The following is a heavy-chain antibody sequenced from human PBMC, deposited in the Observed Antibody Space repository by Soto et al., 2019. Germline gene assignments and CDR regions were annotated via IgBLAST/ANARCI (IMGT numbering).Heavy chain of an antibody. D-gene: IGHD3-10*01. CDR1: GFTFSSYA. Sequence: EVQLLESGGGLVQPGGSLRLSCAASGFTFSSYAMSWVRQAPGKGLEWVSAISGSGGSTYYADSVKGRFTISRDNSKNTLYLQMNSLRAEDTAVYYCAKDINMVRGSYSFYYYGMDVWGQGTTVTVSS. CDR2: ISGSGGST. J-gene: IGHJ6*02. CDR3: AKDINMVRGSYSFYYYGMDV. V-gene: IGHV3-23*01.